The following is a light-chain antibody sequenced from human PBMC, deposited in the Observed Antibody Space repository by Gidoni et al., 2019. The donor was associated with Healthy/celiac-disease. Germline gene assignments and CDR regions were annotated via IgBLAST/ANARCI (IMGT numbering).Light chain of an antibody. V-gene: IGKV3-11*01. CDR3: QQRSNWPSWT. CDR1: QSVSSY. Sequence: EIVLTQSPATLSLSPGERATLSCRASQSVSSYLAWYQQKPGQASRLLIYDASNRATGSPARFSGGGSGTYVTLTISSRVPEDFAVYYCQQRSNWPSWTFGQGTKLEIK. CDR2: DAS. J-gene: IGKJ1*01.